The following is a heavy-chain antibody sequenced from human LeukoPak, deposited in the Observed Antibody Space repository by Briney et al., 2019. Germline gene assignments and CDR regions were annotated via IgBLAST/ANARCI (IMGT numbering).Heavy chain of an antibody. V-gene: IGHV3-21*01. CDR3: ARDRIAAAGTLDP. J-gene: IGHJ5*02. CDR1: GFTFSSYS. Sequence: PGGSLRLSCAASGFTFSSYSMNWVRQAPGKGLEWVSSISSSSSYIYYADSVKGRFTISRDNAKNSLHLQMNSLRAEDTAVYYCARDRIAAAGTLDPWGQGTLVTVSS. CDR2: ISSSSSYI. D-gene: IGHD6-13*01.